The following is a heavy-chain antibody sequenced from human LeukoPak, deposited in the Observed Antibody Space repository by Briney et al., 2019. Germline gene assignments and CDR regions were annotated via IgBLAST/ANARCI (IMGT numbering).Heavy chain of an antibody. CDR2: INHSGST. J-gene: IGHJ4*02. D-gene: IGHD3-10*01. CDR1: GGSFSGYY. V-gene: IGHV4-34*01. CDR3: ARGVYGSGSPDY. Sequence: PSETLSLTCAVYGGSFSGYYWSWIRQPPGKGLEWIGEINHSGSTNYNPSHKSRVTISVDTSKNQFSLKLSSVTAADTAVYYCARGVYGSGSPDYWGQGTLVTVSS.